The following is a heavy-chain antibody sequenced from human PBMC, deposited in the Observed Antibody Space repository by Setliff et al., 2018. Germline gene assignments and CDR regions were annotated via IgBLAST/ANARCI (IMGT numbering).Heavy chain of an antibody. CDR3: ARDILGSFSY. V-gene: IGHV3-15*01. D-gene: IGHD2-15*01. CDR1: GFTFSNDW. J-gene: IGHJ4*02. Sequence: SGGSLRLSCAASGFTFSNDWMSWVRQAPGKGLEWLGRIYSKADGGKTDYATSVKGRFTISRDNAKNSVYLQMNSLRAEDTAVYYCARDILGSFSYWGQGTLVTVSS. CDR2: IYSKADGGKT.